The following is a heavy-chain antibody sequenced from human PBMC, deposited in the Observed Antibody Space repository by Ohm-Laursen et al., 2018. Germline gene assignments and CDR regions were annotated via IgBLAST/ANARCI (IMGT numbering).Heavy chain of an antibody. CDR3: ARDRKPGVLYYYGMDV. CDR2: IYNSGST. CDR1: GGSITSSNYY. Sequence: PSQTLSLTCTVSGGSITSSNYYWGWIRQPPGKGLEWIGYIYNSGSTNYNPSLKGRVTISLDTSKNQFSLKLSSVTAVDTAVYYCARDRKPGVLYYYGMDVWGQGTTVTVSS. D-gene: IGHD1-14*01. V-gene: IGHV4-61*01. J-gene: IGHJ6*02.